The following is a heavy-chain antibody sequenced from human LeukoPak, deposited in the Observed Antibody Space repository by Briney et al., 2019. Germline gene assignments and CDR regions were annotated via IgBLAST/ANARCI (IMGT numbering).Heavy chain of an antibody. V-gene: IGHV4-31*03. CDR1: GGSISSGGNY. J-gene: IGHJ4*02. CDR3: ASGRSSTSFDY. D-gene: IGHD2-2*01. Sequence: PSETLSLTCTVSGGSISSGGNYWSWIRQHPGKGLEWIGYIYYSGSTYYNPSLKSRVTISVDTSKNQFSLKLSSVTAADTAVYYCASGRSSTSFDYWGQGTLVTVSS. CDR2: IYYSGST.